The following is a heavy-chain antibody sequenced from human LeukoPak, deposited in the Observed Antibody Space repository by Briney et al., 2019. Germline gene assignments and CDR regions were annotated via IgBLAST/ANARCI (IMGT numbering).Heavy chain of an antibody. V-gene: IGHV3-23*01. CDR1: GFTFSSYG. CDR3: AKFPGGSFYAPFDY. D-gene: IGHD2/OR15-2a*01. J-gene: IGHJ4*02. CDR2: INGRGGST. Sequence: PGGSLRLSCAASGFTFSSYGMSWVRQAQGKGLAWVSVINGRGGSTYYADSVKGRFTISRDNSKNTLYLQMNILRAEDTAVYYCAKFPGGSFYAPFDYWGQGTLVTVSS.